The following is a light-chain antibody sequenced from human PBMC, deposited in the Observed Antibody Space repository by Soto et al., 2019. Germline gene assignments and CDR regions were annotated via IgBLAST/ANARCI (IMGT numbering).Light chain of an antibody. CDR2: EGN. V-gene: IGLV2-23*01. Sequence: QSALTQPASVSGSPGQSITISCTGTSSDVGTYNLVSWYQQNPGNAPKLMIYEGNKRPSGVSNRFSGSKSGNTASLTISGLQAEDEGDYYGSSYVGSGTYVVFGGGTKVTVL. CDR1: SSDVGTYNL. CDR3: SSYVGSGTYVV. J-gene: IGLJ2*01.